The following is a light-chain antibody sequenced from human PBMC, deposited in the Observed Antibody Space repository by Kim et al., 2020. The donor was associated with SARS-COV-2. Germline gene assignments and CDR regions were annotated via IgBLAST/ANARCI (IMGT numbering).Light chain of an antibody. V-gene: IGKV3-20*01. J-gene: IGKJ1*01. CDR2: SAS. CDR3: QKYGSAPRT. Sequence: SPGERATLSCRGRQSVSGGYLAWYQQRPGQAPRLLIYSASRRATGIPDRFSGSGSGTDFTLTISRLEPEDIAVYYCQKYGSAPRTFGQGTKVDIK. CDR1: QSVSGGY.